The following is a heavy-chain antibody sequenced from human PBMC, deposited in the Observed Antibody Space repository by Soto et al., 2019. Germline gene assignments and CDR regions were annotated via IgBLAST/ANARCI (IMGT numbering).Heavy chain of an antibody. D-gene: IGHD6-6*01. CDR1: GFIFEDYD. CDR3: VKGNFSSSKVIFDY. V-gene: IGHV3-9*01. J-gene: IGHJ4*02. Sequence: PGGSLRLSCVASGFIFEDYDMHWVRQVPGKGLEWVSSISSNSGAIKYADSLKGRFTLSRDNAKNSMYLEMSSLRLEDTAFYFCVKGNFSSSKVIFDYWGAGTMVTVFS. CDR2: ISSNSGAI.